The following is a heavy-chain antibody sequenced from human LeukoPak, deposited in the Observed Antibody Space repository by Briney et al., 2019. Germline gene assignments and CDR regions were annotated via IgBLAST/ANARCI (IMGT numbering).Heavy chain of an antibody. Sequence: SETLSLTCTVSGGSISSSSYYWSWIRQPPGKGLEWIGNIYYSGSAYYNPSLTGRVTMSVDTSKNQFSLKLSSVTAADTAVYYCARKPIINNAWYYFDYWGQGTLVTVSS. CDR3: ARKPIINNAWYYFDY. D-gene: IGHD1/OR15-1a*01. CDR2: IYYSGSA. CDR1: GGSISSSSYY. J-gene: IGHJ4*02. V-gene: IGHV4-39*07.